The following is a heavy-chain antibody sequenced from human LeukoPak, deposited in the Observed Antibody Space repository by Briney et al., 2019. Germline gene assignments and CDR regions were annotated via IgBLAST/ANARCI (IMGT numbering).Heavy chain of an antibody. CDR2: IYENGGTT. D-gene: IGHD2-21*01. CDR1: GFTFSSYA. J-gene: IGHJ4*02. Sequence: GGSLRLSCAASGFTFSSYAMSWVRQAPEKGLEFVSGIYENGGTTYYADSVRGRFSISRDNSKNTLYLQMDSLRGEDTAVYYCAKDFRIGYSAHFDYWGQGALVTVSS. V-gene: IGHV3-23*01. CDR3: AKDFRIGYSAHFDY.